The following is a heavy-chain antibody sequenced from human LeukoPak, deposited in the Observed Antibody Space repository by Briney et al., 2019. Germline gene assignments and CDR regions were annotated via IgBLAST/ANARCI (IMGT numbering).Heavy chain of an antibody. Sequence: ASVKVSCKASGGTFSSYAISWVRQAPGQGLEWMGGIIPIFGTANYAQKFQGRVTITADKSTSTAYMELRSLRSDDTAVYYCARDLRITVSVAEKMNSGYWGQGTLVTVSS. CDR2: IIPIFGTA. J-gene: IGHJ4*02. CDR3: ARDLRITVSVAEKMNSGY. V-gene: IGHV1-69*06. D-gene: IGHD6-19*01. CDR1: GGTFSSYA.